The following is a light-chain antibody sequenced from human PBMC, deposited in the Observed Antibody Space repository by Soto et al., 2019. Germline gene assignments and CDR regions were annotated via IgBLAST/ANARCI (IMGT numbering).Light chain of an antibody. CDR3: QQSYSTPRT. Sequence: DIQMTQSPSSLSASVGDRVTITCRASQTISSYLNWYQQQPGKAPNLLIYAASILESGVPSRFSGSGSGTDFTLTISSLQPEDFATYYWQQSYSTPRTFGQGTKVEVK. V-gene: IGKV1-39*01. CDR2: AAS. J-gene: IGKJ1*01. CDR1: QTISSY.